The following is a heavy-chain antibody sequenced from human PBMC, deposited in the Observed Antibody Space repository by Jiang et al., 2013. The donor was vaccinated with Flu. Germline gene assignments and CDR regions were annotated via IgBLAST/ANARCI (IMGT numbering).Heavy chain of an antibody. V-gene: IGHV3-23*01. CDR1: GFTFSNYA. CDR3: AKGLGIWGSWVDY. J-gene: IGHJ4*02. CDR2: IGNTDSET. Sequence: QLLESGGGVVQPGRSLRLSCAASGFTFSNYAMSWVRQAPGKGLEWVSAIGNTDSETYYADSVKGRFAISRDNSKNALYLHMYSLRVEDMAVYYCAKGLGIWGSWVDYWGQGTLVTVSS. D-gene: IGHD3-16*01.